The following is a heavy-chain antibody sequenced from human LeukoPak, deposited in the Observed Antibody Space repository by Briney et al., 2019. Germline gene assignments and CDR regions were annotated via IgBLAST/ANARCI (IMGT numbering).Heavy chain of an antibody. CDR1: GGTFSSYA. D-gene: IGHD4-11*01. V-gene: IGHV1-69*13. CDR3: ARGGITVTTASWYFDL. CDR2: IIPIFGTA. Sequence: ASVKVSCKASGGTFSSYAISWVRQAPGQGLEWMGGIIPIFGTANYAQKFQGRVTITADESTSTAYMELSSLRSEDTAVYYCARGGITVTTASWYFDLWGRGTLVTVSS. J-gene: IGHJ2*01.